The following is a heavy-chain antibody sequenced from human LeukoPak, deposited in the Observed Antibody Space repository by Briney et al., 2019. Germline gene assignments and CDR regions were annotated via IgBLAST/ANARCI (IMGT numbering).Heavy chain of an antibody. J-gene: IGHJ4*02. CDR1: GFTFSSYW. Sequence: GGSLRLSCAASGFTFSSYWMHWVRQAPGKGLVWVSRFNSDGISTSYADSVKGRFTISRDNAKNTLYLQMNSLRAEDTAVYYCARDYRSTFDYWGQGTLVTVSS. CDR3: ARDYRSTFDY. V-gene: IGHV3-74*01. CDR2: FNSDGIST. D-gene: IGHD1-26*01.